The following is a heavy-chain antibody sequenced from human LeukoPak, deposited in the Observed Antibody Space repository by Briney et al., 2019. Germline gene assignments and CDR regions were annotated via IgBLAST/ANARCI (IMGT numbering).Heavy chain of an antibody. V-gene: IGHV4-38-2*02. CDR3: AREVSGSYYGY. Sequence: SETLSLTCAVSGYSISSGYYWGWIRQPPGKGLEWIGSIYHSGSTYYNPSLKSRVTISVDTSKNQFPLKLSSVTAADTAVYYCAREVSGSYYGYWGQGTLVTVSS. CDR2: IYHSGST. J-gene: IGHJ4*02. D-gene: IGHD3-10*01. CDR1: GYSISSGYY.